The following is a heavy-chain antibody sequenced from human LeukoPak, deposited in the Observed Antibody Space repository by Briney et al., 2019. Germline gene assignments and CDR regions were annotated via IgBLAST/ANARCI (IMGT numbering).Heavy chain of an antibody. D-gene: IGHD3-10*01. Sequence: SETLSLTCSVSGGAISRYYWSWIRQPPGKGLEWIGNIFYSGSTYYSPSLRSRVTISLDTSRNQFSLKLNSVTAADTAVYYCAKSNGYGLVDIWGQGTMVTVSS. V-gene: IGHV4-59*12. CDR3: AKSNGYGLVDI. J-gene: IGHJ3*02. CDR2: IFYSGST. CDR1: GGAISRYY.